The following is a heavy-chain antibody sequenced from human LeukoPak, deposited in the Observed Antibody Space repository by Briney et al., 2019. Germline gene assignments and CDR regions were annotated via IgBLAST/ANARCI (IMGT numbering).Heavy chain of an antibody. V-gene: IGHV5-51*01. J-gene: IGHJ4*02. D-gene: IGHD6-13*01. CDR2: IYPGESET. CDR1: GYSFSNYW. Sequence: GESLKISCKGSGYSFSNYWIGWVRQMPGKGLEWMGIIYPGESETRYSPSVQGQVTISADKSITTAYLQWSSLEASDTAMYYCAKLGAYSSSWYGFFDYWGQGTLVAVSS. CDR3: AKLGAYSSSWYGFFDY.